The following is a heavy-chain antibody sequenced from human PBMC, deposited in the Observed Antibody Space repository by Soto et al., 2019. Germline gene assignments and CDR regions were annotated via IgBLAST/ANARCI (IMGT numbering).Heavy chain of an antibody. CDR3: ARAPTYQKVNWFDI. CDR2: IYFTGIT. J-gene: IGHJ5*02. CDR1: SGSLSSGGYY. Sequence: PSETLSLTCTVSSGSLSSGGYYWNWIRQHPVKGLEWIGYIYFTGITYSTPSLKSRVTLSVDTSKSQFSLELRSVTAADTAIYYCARAPTYQKVNWFDIGGPGVLVTVSS. V-gene: IGHV4-31*02.